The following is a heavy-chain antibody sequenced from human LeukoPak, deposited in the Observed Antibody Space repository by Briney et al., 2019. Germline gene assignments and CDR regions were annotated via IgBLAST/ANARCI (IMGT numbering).Heavy chain of an antibody. J-gene: IGHJ5*02. CDR1: GYTFTGYY. V-gene: IGHV1-2*02. CDR3: ARSGIIHGFGELLAADDWFDP. Sequence: ASVKVSCKASGYTFTGYYMHWVRQAPGQGLEWMGWINPNSGGTNYAQKFQGRVTMTRDTSISTAYMELSRLRSDDTAVYYCARSGIIHGFGELLAADDWFDPWGQGTLVTVSS. CDR2: INPNSGGT. D-gene: IGHD3-10*01.